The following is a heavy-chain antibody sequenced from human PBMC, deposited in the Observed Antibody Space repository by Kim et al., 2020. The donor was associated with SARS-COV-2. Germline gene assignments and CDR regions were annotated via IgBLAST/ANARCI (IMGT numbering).Heavy chain of an antibody. CDR1: GGTFNSFG. J-gene: IGHJ4*01. V-gene: IGHV1-69*13. CDR2: ISPLFGTA. Sequence: SVKVSCKASGGTFNSFGISWVRQAPGQGLEWMGGISPLFGTADDAQKFQGRVIITADESTTTAYMELRSLTSEDTAIYYCATVPSASHYTRKCYNFEYW. D-gene: IGHD3-3*01. CDR3: ATVPSASHYTRKCYNFEY.